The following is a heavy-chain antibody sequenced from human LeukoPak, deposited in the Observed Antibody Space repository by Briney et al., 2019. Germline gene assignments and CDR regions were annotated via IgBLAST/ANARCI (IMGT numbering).Heavy chain of an antibody. Sequence: ASVKVSCKASGYTFTSYYMHWVRQAPGQGLERMGIINPSGGSTSYAQKFQGRVTMTRDMSTSTVYMELSSLRSEDTAVFYCAREGSSHSFDNWGQGTLVTVSS. D-gene: IGHD6-6*01. CDR2: INPSGGST. CDR3: AREGSSHSFDN. J-gene: IGHJ4*02. V-gene: IGHV1-46*01. CDR1: GYTFTSYY.